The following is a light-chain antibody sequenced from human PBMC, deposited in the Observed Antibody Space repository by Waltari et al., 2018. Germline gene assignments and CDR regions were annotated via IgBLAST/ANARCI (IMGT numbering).Light chain of an antibody. Sequence: QSVMTQPASVSGSPGQSITISCTGTRSYVGGYDYVSWYPQSPGKAPKLIIYDVVKRPSGVSTRFSASKSDNTASLTISGLQAEDEGDYYCCSYKRGATWVFGGGTALTVL. CDR3: CSYKRGATWV. CDR1: RSYVGGYDY. CDR2: DVV. V-gene: IGLV2-14*03. J-gene: IGLJ3*02.